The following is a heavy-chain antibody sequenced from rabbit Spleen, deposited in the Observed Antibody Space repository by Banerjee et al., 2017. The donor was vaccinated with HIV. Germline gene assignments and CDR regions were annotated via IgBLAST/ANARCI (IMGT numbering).Heavy chain of an antibody. D-gene: IGHD7-1*01. V-gene: IGHV1S45*01. CDR1: GFTISSNYW. CDR2: IDPIFDST. Sequence: QEQLVESRGGLVTPGGSLKLSCKASGFTISSNYWMNWVRQAPGKGLEWIGYIDPIFDSTYYASWAKGRFTISKTSSTTVTLQMTSLTAADTATYFCAREGWIDFNYPLGYFVFWGQGTLVTVS. J-gene: IGHJ3*01. CDR3: AREGWIDFNYPLGYFVF.